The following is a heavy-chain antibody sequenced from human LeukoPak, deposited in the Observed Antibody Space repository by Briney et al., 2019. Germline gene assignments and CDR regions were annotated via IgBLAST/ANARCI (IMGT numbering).Heavy chain of an antibody. CDR1: GFTFSSYA. Sequence: GGSLRLSCAASGFTFSSYAMSWVRQAPGKGLEWVSAISGSVGSTYYADSVKGRFTISRDNSKNTLYLQMNSLRAEDTAVYYCADDYDFWSGPPTSYYYYGMDVWGQGTTVTVSS. CDR2: ISGSVGST. J-gene: IGHJ6*02. D-gene: IGHD3-3*01. CDR3: ADDYDFWSGPPTSYYYYGMDV. V-gene: IGHV3-23*01.